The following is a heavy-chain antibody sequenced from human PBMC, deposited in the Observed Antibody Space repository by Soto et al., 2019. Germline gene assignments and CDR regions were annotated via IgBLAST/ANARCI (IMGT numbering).Heavy chain of an antibody. J-gene: IGHJ4*02. CDR1: GFIFTNYA. V-gene: IGHV3-23*01. CDR2: ITSSGTVT. Sequence: EVQLLESGGGLVQPGGSLRLSCAASGFIFTNYAMSWVRQAPGKGLEWVSCITSSGTVTWYADSVKDRFTFSRDNSKNTVYLQMNSLQAEDTAVYYCAKTGQFDSWGQGTLVTVSS. CDR3: AKTGQFDS.